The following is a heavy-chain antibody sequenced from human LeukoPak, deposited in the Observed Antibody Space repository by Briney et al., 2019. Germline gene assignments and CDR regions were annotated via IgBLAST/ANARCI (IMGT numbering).Heavy chain of an antibody. CDR1: GASISSINW. Sequence: SGTLSLTCTVSGASISSINWWTWVRQPPGEALEWIGEIYHAGSTKYNPSLKSRLTISVDKSNNSFSLSLTSVTAADTAFYYCARSVVVTGQFDFWGQGTLVTVSS. V-gene: IGHV4-4*02. J-gene: IGHJ4*02. CDR3: ARSVVVTGQFDF. D-gene: IGHD2-2*01. CDR2: IYHAGST.